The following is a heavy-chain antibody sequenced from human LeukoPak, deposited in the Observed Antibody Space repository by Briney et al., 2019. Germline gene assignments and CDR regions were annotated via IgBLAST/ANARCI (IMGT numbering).Heavy chain of an antibody. CDR2: LNPNNGNT. J-gene: IGHJ6*03. V-gene: IGHV1-8*03. CDR1: GYTFTTYD. D-gene: IGHD2-15*01. Sequence: ASVKVSCKASGYTFTTYDINWVRQATGQGLEWMGWLNPNNGNTGYAQKFQGRVTITRNTSINTAYMELSSLRSEDTAVYYCARVLRYCSGGNCYSGGLGYMDVWGKGTTVTISS. CDR3: ARVLRYCSGGNCYSGGLGYMDV.